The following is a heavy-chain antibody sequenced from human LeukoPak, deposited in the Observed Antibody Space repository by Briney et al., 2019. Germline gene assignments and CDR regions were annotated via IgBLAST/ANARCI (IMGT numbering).Heavy chain of an antibody. D-gene: IGHD6-13*01. V-gene: IGHV4-31*03. J-gene: IGHJ3*02. CDR3: ARGLSRPGYGRLGQI. Sequence: SETLSLTCTVSGVSISNNWSYWVWIRQHPGKGLEWIGYIYYKGTTYYNPSLKSRLIISLDTSQNHRSQKVNSVTAADTARYSRARGLSRPGYGRLGQIGRQGTLVTVSS. CDR1: GVSISNNWSY. CDR2: IYYKGTT.